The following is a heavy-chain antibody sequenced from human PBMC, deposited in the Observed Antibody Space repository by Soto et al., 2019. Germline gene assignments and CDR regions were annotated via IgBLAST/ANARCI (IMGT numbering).Heavy chain of an antibody. V-gene: IGHV4-31*03. CDR1: GGSISSGGYY. CDR2: IYYSGST. J-gene: IGHJ4*02. Sequence: SETLSLTCTVSGGSISSGGYYWSWIRQHPGKGLEWIGYIYYSGSTYYNPSLKSRVTISVDTSKNQFSLKLSSVTAADTAVYYCARVSWNSPTPFGYWGQGTLVTVSS. CDR3: ARVSWNSPTPFGY. D-gene: IGHD1-7*01.